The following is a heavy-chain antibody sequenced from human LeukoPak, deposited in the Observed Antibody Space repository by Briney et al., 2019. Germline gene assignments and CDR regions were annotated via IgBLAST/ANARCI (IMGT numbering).Heavy chain of an antibody. V-gene: IGHV4-28*01. CDR2: IYYSGST. Sequence: TSDTLSLTCAVSGYSISSSNWWGWIWQPPGKGLEWIGYIYYSGSTNYNPSLKSRVTMSVDTSKNQFSLKLTSVTAADTAVYYCASGYSYPSPFDYWGQGALVSVSS. J-gene: IGHJ4*02. CDR1: GYSISSSNW. D-gene: IGHD5-18*01. CDR3: ASGYSYPSPFDY.